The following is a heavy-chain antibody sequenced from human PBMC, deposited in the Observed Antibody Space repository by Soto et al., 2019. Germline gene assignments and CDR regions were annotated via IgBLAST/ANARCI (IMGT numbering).Heavy chain of an antibody. Sequence: SETLSLTCTVSGGSISSGGYYWSWIRQHPGKGLEWIGYIYYSGSTYYNPSLKSRVTISVDTSKNQFSLKLSSVTAADTAVYYCAREFDYYDSSGYYPGPHRLIDYWGQGTLVTVSS. CDR3: AREFDYYDSSGYYPGPHRLIDY. V-gene: IGHV4-31*03. CDR2: IYYSGST. CDR1: GGSISSGGYY. J-gene: IGHJ4*02. D-gene: IGHD3-22*01.